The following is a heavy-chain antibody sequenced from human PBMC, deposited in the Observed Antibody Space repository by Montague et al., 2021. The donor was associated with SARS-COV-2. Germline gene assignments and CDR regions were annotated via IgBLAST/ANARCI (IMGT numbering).Heavy chain of an antibody. V-gene: IGHV4-39*07. CDR2: IYYSGST. Sequence: SETLSLTRTVSGGSISSSSYFWGWIRQPPGKGLEWIGSIYYSGSTNYNPSLKSRVTISVDTSKNQFSLKLSSVTAADTAVYYCARARRANYYYYYYGMDVWGQGTTVTVSS. CDR3: ARARRANYYYYYYGMDV. CDR1: GGSISSSSYF. J-gene: IGHJ6*02.